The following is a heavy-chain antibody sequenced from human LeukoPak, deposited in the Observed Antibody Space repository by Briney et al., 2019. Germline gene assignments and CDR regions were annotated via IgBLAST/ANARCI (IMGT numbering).Heavy chain of an antibody. D-gene: IGHD3-9*01. Sequence: GGSLRLPCAASGFTFSDYYMSWIRQAPGKGLEWVSYISSSGSTIYYADSVKGRFTISRDNAKNSLYLQMNSLRAEDTAVYYCARDQPQTYYDILTGYYYYYYMDVWGKGTTVTVSS. CDR1: GFTFSDYY. J-gene: IGHJ6*03. CDR2: ISSSGSTI. V-gene: IGHV3-11*01. CDR3: ARDQPQTYYDILTGYYYYYYMDV.